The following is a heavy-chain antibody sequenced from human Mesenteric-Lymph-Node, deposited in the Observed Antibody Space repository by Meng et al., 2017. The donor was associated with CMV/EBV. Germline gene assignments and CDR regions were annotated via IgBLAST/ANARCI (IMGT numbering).Heavy chain of an antibody. D-gene: IGHD1-26*01. J-gene: IGHJ5*02. V-gene: IGHV3-20*04. CDR3: ARTGGYEWELHYESFDP. CDR2: INWNGGST. CDR1: GFTFDDYG. Sequence: GESLKISCAASGFTFDDYGMSWVRQAPGKGLEWVSGINWNGGSTGYADSVKGRFTISRDNARNSLYLQMNSLRAEDTALYYCARTGGYEWELHYESFDPWGQGTLVTVSS.